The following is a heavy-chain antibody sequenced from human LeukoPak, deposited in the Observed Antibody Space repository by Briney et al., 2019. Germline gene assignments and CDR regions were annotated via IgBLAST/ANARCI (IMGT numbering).Heavy chain of an antibody. CDR3: VRQDCSAGSCYLDY. V-gene: IGHV3-30*01. CDR1: GFTFNNYA. Sequence: GGSLRLSCAASGFTFNNYAMHWVRQAPGEGLEWMTVISFHGRDKFYADSMKGRLTISRDDSQNSLFMEMNSLRAEDTAVYYCVRQDCSAGSCYLDYWGQGILVTVSS. CDR2: ISFHGRDK. J-gene: IGHJ4*02. D-gene: IGHD2-15*01.